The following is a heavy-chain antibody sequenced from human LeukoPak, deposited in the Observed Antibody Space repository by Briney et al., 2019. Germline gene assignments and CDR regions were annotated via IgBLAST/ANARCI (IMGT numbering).Heavy chain of an antibody. J-gene: IGHJ4*02. CDR1: GYTFTSNY. CDR2: INPSGGTT. Sequence: GASVKVSCKASGYTFTSNYMHWVRQAPGQGLEWMGVINPSGGTTSYAQKFQGRVTMTRDMSTSTVNMELSSLRSEDTAVYYCARDVGSIAVAERGLVYWGRGTLVTVSS. V-gene: IGHV1-46*01. D-gene: IGHD6-19*01. CDR3: ARDVGSIAVAERGLVY.